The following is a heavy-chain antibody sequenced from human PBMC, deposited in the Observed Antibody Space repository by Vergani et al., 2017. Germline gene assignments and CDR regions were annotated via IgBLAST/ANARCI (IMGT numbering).Heavy chain of an antibody. CDR2: ISSSGSTI. V-gene: IGHV3-48*04. Sequence: VQLVESGGGVVQPGRSLRLSCAASGFTFSSYGMHWVRQAPGKGLEWVSYISSSGSTIYYADSVKGRFTISRDNAKNSLYLQMNSLRAEDTAVYYCARVGFIAAAGTVWGQGTLVTVSS. CDR1: GFTFSSYG. CDR3: ARVGFIAAAGTV. D-gene: IGHD6-13*01. J-gene: IGHJ1*01.